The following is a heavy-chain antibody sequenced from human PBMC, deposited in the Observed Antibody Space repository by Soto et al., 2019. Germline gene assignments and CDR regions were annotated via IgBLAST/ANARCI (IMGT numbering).Heavy chain of an antibody. CDR2: INHSGST. CDR3: ARGFREKTKGEGDILTGYWDFDY. CDR1: GGSFSGYY. J-gene: IGHJ4*02. Sequence: PSETLSLTCAVYGGSFSGYYWSRIRQPPGKGLEWIGEINHSGSTNYNPSLKSRVTISVDTSKNQFSLKLSSVTAADTAVYYCARGFREKTKGEGDILTGYWDFDYWGQGTLVTVSS. D-gene: IGHD3-9*01. V-gene: IGHV4-34*01.